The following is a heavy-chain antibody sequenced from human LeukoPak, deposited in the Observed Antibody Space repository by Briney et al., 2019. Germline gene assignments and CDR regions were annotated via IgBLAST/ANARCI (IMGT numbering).Heavy chain of an antibody. CDR1: GFTFNNYA. V-gene: IGHV3-30*18. CDR3: AKDYYYYDSSGYAQGRGMDV. Sequence: GGSLRLSCEASGFTFNNYAMSWVRQAPGKGLEWVAVISYDGSNKYYADSVKGRFTISRDNSKNTLYLQMNSLRAEDTAVYYCAKDYYYYDSSGYAQGRGMDVWGQGTTVTVSS. J-gene: IGHJ6*02. D-gene: IGHD3-22*01. CDR2: ISYDGSNK.